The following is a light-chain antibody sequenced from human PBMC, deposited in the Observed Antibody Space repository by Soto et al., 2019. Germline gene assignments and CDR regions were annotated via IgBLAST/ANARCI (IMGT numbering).Light chain of an antibody. CDR2: EVS. J-gene: IGLJ1*01. CDR1: SSDVGTYNY. Sequence: QSALTQPASVSGSPGQSITISCTGTSSDVGTYNYVSWYQQHPGKAPKLIIYEVSNRPSGVSNRFSGSKSGNTASLTISGLQAEDEADYYCTSYIRSSTLDYVFGTGTKLTVL. CDR3: TSYIRSSTLDYV. V-gene: IGLV2-14*01.